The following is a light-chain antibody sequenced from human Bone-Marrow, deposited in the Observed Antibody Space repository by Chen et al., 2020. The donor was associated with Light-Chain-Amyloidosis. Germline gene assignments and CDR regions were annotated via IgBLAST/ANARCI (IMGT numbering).Light chain of an antibody. J-gene: IGLJ1*01. CDR1: SSDVGGDNH. CDR3: SSYTITNTLV. Sequence: QSALTHPASVTGSPAQSFTLSCTGTSSDVGGDNHVSWYQQHPDKAPKLMIYEVTNRPSWVPDRFSGSKSDNTASLTISGLQTEDEADYFCSSYTITNTLVFGSGTRVTVL. CDR2: EVT. V-gene: IGLV2-14*01.